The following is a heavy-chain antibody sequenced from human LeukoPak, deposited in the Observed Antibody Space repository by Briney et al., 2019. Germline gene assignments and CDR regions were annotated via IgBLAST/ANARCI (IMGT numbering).Heavy chain of an antibody. D-gene: IGHD5/OR15-5a*01. J-gene: IGHJ6*03. Sequence: ASVKVSCKASGYTFTSYGISWVRQAPGQGLEWMGWISAYNGNTNYAQKLQGRVTMTTDTSTSTAYMELRSLRSDDTAVYYCARAGSTVIYYYYVDVWGKGTTVTVSS. V-gene: IGHV1-18*01. CDR2: ISAYNGNT. CDR1: GYTFTSYG. CDR3: ARAGSTVIYYYYVDV.